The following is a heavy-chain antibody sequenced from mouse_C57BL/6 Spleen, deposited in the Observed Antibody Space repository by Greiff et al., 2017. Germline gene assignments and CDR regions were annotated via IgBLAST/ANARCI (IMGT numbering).Heavy chain of an antibody. Sequence: QVQLQQSGPELVKPGASVKISCKASGYSFTSYYIHWVKQRPGQGLEWIGWIYPGSGNTKYNEKFKGKATLTAETSSSTAYMQLSSLTSEDSAVYYGARWVPPYWGQGTTLTVSS. CDR1: GYSFTSYY. CDR3: ARWVPPY. CDR2: IYPGSGNT. J-gene: IGHJ2*01. V-gene: IGHV1-66*01.